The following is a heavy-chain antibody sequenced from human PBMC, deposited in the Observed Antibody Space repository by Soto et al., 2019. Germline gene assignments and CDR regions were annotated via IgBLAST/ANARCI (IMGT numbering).Heavy chain of an antibody. CDR3: ARGRATEYFFDY. D-gene: IGHD5-12*01. Sequence: ASVKVSCKASGYTFTGYYMHWVRQAPGQGLEWMGWTNPNTGGTNYAQKFQGRVTMTRDTSISTAYMELSSLRSDDSAVYYCARGRATEYFFDYWGQGTLVTVSS. V-gene: IGHV1-2*02. CDR1: GYTFTGYY. J-gene: IGHJ4*02. CDR2: TNPNTGGT.